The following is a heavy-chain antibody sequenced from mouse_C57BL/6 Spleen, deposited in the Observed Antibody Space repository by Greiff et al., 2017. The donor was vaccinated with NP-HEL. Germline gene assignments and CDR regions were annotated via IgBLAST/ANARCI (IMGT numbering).Heavy chain of an antibody. CDR3: ARGRWARAMDY. Sequence: QVQLKQPGAELVKPGASVKMSCKASGYTFTSYWITWVKQRPGQGLEWIGDIYPGSGSTNYNEKFKSKATLTVDTSSSTAYMQLSSLTSEDAAVYYCARGRWARAMDYWGQGTSVTVSS. CDR2: IYPGSGST. CDR1: GYTFTSYW. V-gene: IGHV1-55*01. D-gene: IGHD1-1*02. J-gene: IGHJ4*01.